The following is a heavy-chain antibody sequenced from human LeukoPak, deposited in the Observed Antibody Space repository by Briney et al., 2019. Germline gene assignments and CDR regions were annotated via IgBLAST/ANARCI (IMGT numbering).Heavy chain of an antibody. V-gene: IGHV4-30-4*08. J-gene: IGHJ5*02. CDR1: GGSISSGDYY. CDR3: ARAHRYCSSTSCGGRGFDP. CDR2: IYYSGST. Sequence: SQTLSLTCTVSGGSISSGDYYWSWIRQPPGKGLEWIGYIYYSGSTYYNPSLKSRVTISVDTSKNQFSLKLSSVTAADTAVYYCARAHRYCSSTSCGGRGFDPWGQGTLVTVSS. D-gene: IGHD2-2*01.